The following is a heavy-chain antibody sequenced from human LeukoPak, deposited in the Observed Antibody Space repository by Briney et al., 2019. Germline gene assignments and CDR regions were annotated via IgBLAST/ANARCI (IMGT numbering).Heavy chain of an antibody. CDR2: IKEDGTVK. J-gene: IGHJ4*02. Sequence: GGSLRLSCATSGSSFSSFWMSWVRQAPGKGLEWVGTIKEDGTVKLYVDSVMGRFTISRDKAGNSLYLQMNNLRAEDTAVDYCARGGGWDIDYWGQGTLVTVSS. D-gene: IGHD1-26*01. CDR1: GSSFSSFW. CDR3: ARGGGWDIDY. V-gene: IGHV3-7*04.